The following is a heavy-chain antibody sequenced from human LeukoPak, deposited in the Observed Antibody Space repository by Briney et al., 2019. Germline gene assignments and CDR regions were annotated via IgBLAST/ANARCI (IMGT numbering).Heavy chain of an antibody. CDR3: ARAGYGDYGGEYGIDY. J-gene: IGHJ4*02. D-gene: IGHD4-17*01. CDR2: INPSGGTT. CDR1: GYTFINYY. V-gene: IGHV1-46*01. Sequence: ASVKVSCKASGYTFINYYMHWVRQAPGQGLEWMGIINPSGGTTSYAQNFQGRVTMTRDTSTSTVYMELSSLRSEDTAVYYCARAGYGDYGGEYGIDYWGQGTLVTVSS.